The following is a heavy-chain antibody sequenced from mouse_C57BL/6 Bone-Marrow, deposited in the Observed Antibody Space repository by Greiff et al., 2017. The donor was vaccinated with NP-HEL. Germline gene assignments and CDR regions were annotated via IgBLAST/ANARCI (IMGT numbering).Heavy chain of an antibody. CDR1: GFSLTSYG. J-gene: IGHJ2*01. V-gene: IGHV2-2*01. D-gene: IGHD1-1*01. CDR3: ARNHYGSSYVGYFDY. Sequence: VMLVESGPGLVQPSQSLSITCTVSGFSLTSYGVHWVRQSPGKGLEWLGVIWSGGSTDYNAAFISRLSISKDNSKSQVFFKMNSLQADDTAIYYCARNHYGSSYVGYFDYWGQGTTLTVSS. CDR2: IWSGGST.